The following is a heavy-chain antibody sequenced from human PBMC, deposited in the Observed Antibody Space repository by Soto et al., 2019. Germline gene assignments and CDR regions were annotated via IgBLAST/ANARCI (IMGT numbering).Heavy chain of an antibody. CDR1: GGSISGGGGYY. Sequence: QVHLQESGPGLVKASQTLPLTCTVSGGSISGGGGYYWSWIRQHPGKGLEWIGYIYYSGSTYYNPSLKSRATISVDTSENQFSLKLSSVTAADTAVYYCARRASSGRDPFYFDYWGQGTLVAVSS. CDR2: IYYSGST. CDR3: ARRASSGRDPFYFDY. V-gene: IGHV4-31*03. D-gene: IGHD6-6*01. J-gene: IGHJ4*02.